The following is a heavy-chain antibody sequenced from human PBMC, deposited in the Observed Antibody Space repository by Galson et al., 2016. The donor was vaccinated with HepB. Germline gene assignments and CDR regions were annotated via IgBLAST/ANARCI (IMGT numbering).Heavy chain of an antibody. CDR2: ISGDGAP. CDR1: GFTFSSYA. CDR3: ARDRGFYSSTWD. D-gene: IGHD2-2*01. J-gene: IGHJ4*02. V-gene: IGHV3-23*01. Sequence: SLRLSCAASGFTFSSYAMNWVRQAPGKGLEWVSSISGDGAPYYVDSMKGRFTISRDNSKDTLNLQTISLRAEDTAVYYCARDRGFYSSTWDWGQGTLVTFSS.